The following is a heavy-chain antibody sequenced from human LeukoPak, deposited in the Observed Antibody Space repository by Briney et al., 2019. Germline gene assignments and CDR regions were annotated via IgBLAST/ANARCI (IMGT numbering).Heavy chain of an antibody. J-gene: IGHJ4*02. CDR1: GDSISSDYY. V-gene: IGHV4-38-2*02. CDR2: IYHSGST. Sequence: SETLSLTCSVSGDSISSDYYWGWIRQPPGKGLEWIGSIYHSGSTYYNPSLKSRVTISVDTSKNQFSLKLSSVTTADTAVYYCARSWRFCSGGSCYPIDYWGQGTLVTVSS. CDR3: ARSWRFCSGGSCYPIDY. D-gene: IGHD2-15*01.